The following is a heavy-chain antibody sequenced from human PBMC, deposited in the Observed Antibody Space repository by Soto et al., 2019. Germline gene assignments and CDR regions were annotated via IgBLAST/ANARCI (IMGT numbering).Heavy chain of an antibody. CDR1: GYTFTSYA. Sequence: ASVKVSYKASGYTFTSYAMHWVRQAPGQRLEWMGWINAGNGNTKYSQKFQGRVTITRDTSASTAYMELSSLRSEDTAVYYCARGPVLLWFGLLDYWGQGTLVTVSS. CDR3: ARGPVLLWFGLLDY. J-gene: IGHJ4*02. CDR2: INAGNGNT. D-gene: IGHD3-10*01. V-gene: IGHV1-3*01.